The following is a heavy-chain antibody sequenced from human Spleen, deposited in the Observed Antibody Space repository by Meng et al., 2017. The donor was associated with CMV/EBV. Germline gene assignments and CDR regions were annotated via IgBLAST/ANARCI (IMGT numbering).Heavy chain of an antibody. CDR3: IRDVRPGGADV. J-gene: IGHJ6*02. Sequence: SLKISCAASGFTFSSYGMHWIRQAPGKGLEWVSGIYGNSARIDYADSVKGRFTISRDNAKNSLYLQMNGLRTEDTAVYYCIRDVRPGGADVWGQGTTVTVSS. CDR1: GFTFSSYG. V-gene: IGHV3-9*01. CDR2: IYGNSARI. D-gene: IGHD3-10*01.